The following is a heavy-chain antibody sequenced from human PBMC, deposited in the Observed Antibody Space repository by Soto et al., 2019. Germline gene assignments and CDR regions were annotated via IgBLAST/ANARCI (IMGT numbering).Heavy chain of an antibody. D-gene: IGHD2-8*01. Sequence: EVQLAESGGGLAKPGGTLRLSCAASGFTFRGYSMAWVRQAPGKGLEWLSSITKSGTFIYYADSLRGRSTISRDNANNSRYLQMIGLRAEDTATYYCSRYMGCTDGVGYTGGLDVWGQGTTVTVSS. J-gene: IGHJ6*02. CDR1: GFTFRGYS. V-gene: IGHV3-21*02. CDR2: ITKSGTFI. CDR3: SRYMGCTDGVGYTGGLDV.